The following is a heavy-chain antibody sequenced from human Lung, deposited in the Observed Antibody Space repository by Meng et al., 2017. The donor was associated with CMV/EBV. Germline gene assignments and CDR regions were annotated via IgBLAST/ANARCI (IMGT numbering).Heavy chain of an antibody. V-gene: IGHV3-30*04. J-gene: IGHJ5*02. CDR2: ISYDGSKN. Sequence: TLGSYGFNWVRQAPGKGLEWVAGISYDGSKNFYADSVKGRFIISRDNSNSKLFLQMNNLRSEDTAMYYCARDRGDRRGSYVRNWFDPWGQGTLVTVSS. CDR3: ARDRGDRRGSYVRNWFDP. CDR1: TLGSYG. D-gene: IGHD3-10*01.